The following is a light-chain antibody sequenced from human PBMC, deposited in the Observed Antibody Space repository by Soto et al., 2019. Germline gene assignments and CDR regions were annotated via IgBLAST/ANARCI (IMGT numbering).Light chain of an antibody. V-gene: IGKV3-20*01. CDR2: GAS. J-gene: IGKJ4*01. CDR3: QQYGSSPHT. Sequence: EIVLTESPVTLSLSPGERATLSRRARQTASSSYLAWYQQKPGQAPRLLIYGASSRATGIPDRFSGSGSGTDFTLTISRLEPEDFAVYYCQQYGSSPHTFGGGTKVDI. CDR1: QTASSSY.